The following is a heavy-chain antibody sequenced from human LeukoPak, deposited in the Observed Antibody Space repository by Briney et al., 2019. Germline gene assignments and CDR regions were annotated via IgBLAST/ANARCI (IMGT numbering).Heavy chain of an antibody. CDR3: ARGDWNDNWFDP. V-gene: IGHV4-61*05. Sequence: SETLSLTCTVSGASITSSNYYWLWLRQPPGKGLEWIGHIYTSGSTNYNPSLKSRVTMSVDTSKNQFSLRLSSVTAADTAVYYCARGDWNDNWFDPWGQGTLVTVSS. J-gene: IGHJ5*02. D-gene: IGHD1-1*01. CDR1: GASITSSNYY. CDR2: IYTSGST.